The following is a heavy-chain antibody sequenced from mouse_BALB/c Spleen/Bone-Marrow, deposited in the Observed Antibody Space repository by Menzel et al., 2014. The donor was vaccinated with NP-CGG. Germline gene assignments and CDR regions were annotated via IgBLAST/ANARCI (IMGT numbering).Heavy chain of an antibody. CDR1: GYTFTDYY. V-gene: IGHV1-77*01. J-gene: IGHJ3*01. CDR3: ARDHYGNYEGFDY. D-gene: IGHD2-1*01. CDR2: IYPGSGDT. Sequence: QVQLQQSGAELARPGASVKLSCKASGYTFTDYYINWVKQRTGQGLEWIGEIYPGSGDTYYNEKFKDKATLTADKSFNIVNIHLSSLTSEDSAVYFCARDHYGNYEGFDYWGQGTLVTVSA.